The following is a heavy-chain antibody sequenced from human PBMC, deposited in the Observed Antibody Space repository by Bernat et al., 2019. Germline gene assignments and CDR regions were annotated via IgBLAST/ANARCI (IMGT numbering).Heavy chain of an antibody. CDR1: GFTFSSYA. CDR2: ISGSGGST. D-gene: IGHD6-19*01. J-gene: IGHJ3*02. CDR3: AKDLWYSSAAFDI. V-gene: IGHV3-23*01. Sequence: EVQLLESGGGLVQPGGSLRLSCAASGFTFSSYAMSWVRQAPGKGLEWVSAISGSGGSTYYADSVKGRFTISRDNSKNTLFLQMNSLRAEDTAVYYCAKDLWYSSAAFDIWGQGTMVTVSS.